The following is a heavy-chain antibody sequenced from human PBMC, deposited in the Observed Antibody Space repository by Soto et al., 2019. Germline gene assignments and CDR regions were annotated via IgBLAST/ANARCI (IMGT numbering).Heavy chain of an antibody. CDR2: INSDGSST. J-gene: IGHJ4*02. CDR1: GFTFSSYW. V-gene: IGHV3-74*01. D-gene: IGHD2-2*01. Sequence: EVQLVESGGGLVQPGGSLRLSCAASGFTFSSYWMHWVRQAPGKGLVWVSRINSDGSSTSYADSVKGRFTISRDNAKNPLYLLMNSLRDEDTAVYYCARDLPLIVVVPAAIRDALRGGDYWGQGTLVTVSS. CDR3: ARDLPLIVVVPAAIRDALRGGDY.